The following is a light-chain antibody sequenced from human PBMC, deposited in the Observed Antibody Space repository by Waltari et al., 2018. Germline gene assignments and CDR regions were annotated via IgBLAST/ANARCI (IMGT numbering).Light chain of an antibody. CDR2: AAS. V-gene: IGKV1-39*01. J-gene: IGKJ2*01. CDR3: QQSYETPYT. Sequence: DIQMTQSPSSLSASVGDKVTITCRASQSITLYVDWYQQKPGKAPKLLIYAASTLQTGVPSRFSGSGSGTEFTVTISSVQSEDFATYYCQQSYETPYTFGQGTKLEI. CDR1: QSITLY.